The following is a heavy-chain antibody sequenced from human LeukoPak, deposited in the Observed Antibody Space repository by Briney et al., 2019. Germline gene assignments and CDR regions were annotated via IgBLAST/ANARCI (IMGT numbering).Heavy chain of an antibody. CDR1: GFTLSSYE. CDR2: ISRSGSTK. J-gene: IGHJ4*02. D-gene: IGHD3-22*01. V-gene: IGHV3-48*03. CDR3: AREDSSGYYVDY. Sequence: GGSLRLSCAASGFTLSSYEMNWVRQAPGKGLEWVSYISRSGSTKYYTDSGKGRFTISRGNAKNSLYLQMNSLRAEDTAVYYCAREDSSGYYVDYWGQGTLVTVSS.